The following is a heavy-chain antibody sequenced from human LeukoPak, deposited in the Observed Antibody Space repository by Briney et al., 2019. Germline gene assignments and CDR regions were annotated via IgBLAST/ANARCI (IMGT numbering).Heavy chain of an antibody. V-gene: IGHV3-23*01. CDR2: ISGSGGST. CDR1: GFTFSSYA. CDR3: ARVSRGYSYGHDFDY. J-gene: IGHJ4*02. Sequence: GGSLRLSCAASGFTFSSYAMSWVRQAPGKGLEWVSAISGSGGSTYYADSVKGRFTISRDNSKNTLYLQMNSLRAEDTAVYYCARVSRGYSYGHDFDYWGQGTLVTVSS. D-gene: IGHD5-18*01.